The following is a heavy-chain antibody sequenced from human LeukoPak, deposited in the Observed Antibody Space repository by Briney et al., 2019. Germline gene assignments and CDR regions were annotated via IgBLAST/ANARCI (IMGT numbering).Heavy chain of an antibody. Sequence: PGGSLRLSCAASGLNNFSTYWMTWVRQAPGRGLEWVANIKEDESETYYVDSVKVRFTISRDNAKNSLYLQMNNLRAEDTAVYYCARGRYNRSYWGQGTVVTVSS. J-gene: IGHJ4*02. CDR2: IKEDESET. V-gene: IGHV3-7*05. CDR3: ARGRYNRSY. D-gene: IGHD1-14*01. CDR1: GLNNFSTYW.